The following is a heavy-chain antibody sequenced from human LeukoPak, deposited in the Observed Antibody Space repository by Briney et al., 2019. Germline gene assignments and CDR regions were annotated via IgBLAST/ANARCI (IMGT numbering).Heavy chain of an antibody. CDR1: GGSISSYY. J-gene: IGHJ5*02. V-gene: IGHV4-30-4*08. Sequence: SETLSLTCTVSGGSISSYYWSWIRQPPGKGLEWIGYIYYSGSTYYNPSLKSRVTISVDTSKNQFSLKLSSVTAADTAVYYCARAEYSSWAINWFDPWGQGTLVTVSS. CDR3: ARAEYSSWAINWFDP. D-gene: IGHD6-6*01. CDR2: IYYSGST.